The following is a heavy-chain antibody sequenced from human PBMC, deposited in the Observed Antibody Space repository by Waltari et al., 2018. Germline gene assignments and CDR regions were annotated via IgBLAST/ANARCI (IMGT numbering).Heavy chain of an antibody. V-gene: IGHV1-69*01. CDR1: GGPFSSYA. J-gene: IGHJ5*02. CDR2: IIPIFGIA. D-gene: IGHD1-1*01. Sequence: QVQLVQSGAEVKKPGSSVKVSCKASGGPFSSYAISWVRTAPGQGLEWMGGIIPIFGIANYAQKFQGRVTITADESTSTAYMELSSLRSEDTAVYYCARGGTGTTYFWFDPWGQGTLVTVSS. CDR3: ARGGTGTTYFWFDP.